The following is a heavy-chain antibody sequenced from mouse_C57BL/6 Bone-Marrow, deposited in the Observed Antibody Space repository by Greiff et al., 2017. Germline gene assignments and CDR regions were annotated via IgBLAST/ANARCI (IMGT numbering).Heavy chain of an antibody. J-gene: IGHJ4*01. V-gene: IGHV1-15*01. Sequence: QVQLQQSGAELVRPGASVTLSCKASGYTFTDYEMHWVQQTPVHGLEWIGAIDPETGGTAYNQKFKGKAILTADKSSSTAYMELRSLTSEDSAVYYCTRWEAMDYWGQGTSVTVSS. D-gene: IGHD4-1*01. CDR3: TRWEAMDY. CDR2: IDPETGGT. CDR1: GYTFTDYE.